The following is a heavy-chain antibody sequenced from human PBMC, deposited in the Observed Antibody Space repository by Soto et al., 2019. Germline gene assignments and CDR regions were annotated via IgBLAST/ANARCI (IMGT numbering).Heavy chain of an antibody. Sequence: QLQLQESGPGLVKPSETLSLTCTVSGGSISSSSYYWGWIRQPPGKGLEWIGSIYYSGSTYYNPSLKSRVTISADTSKNQFSLKLSSVTAADTAVYYCARTYGGNLRLEYFQHWGQGTLVTVSS. V-gene: IGHV4-39*01. CDR3: ARTYGGNLRLEYFQH. CDR2: IYYSGST. D-gene: IGHD2-21*02. J-gene: IGHJ1*01. CDR1: GGSISSSSYY.